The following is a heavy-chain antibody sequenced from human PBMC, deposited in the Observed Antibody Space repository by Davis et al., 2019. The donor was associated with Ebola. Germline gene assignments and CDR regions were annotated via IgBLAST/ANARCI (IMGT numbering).Heavy chain of an antibody. CDR3: ARETPGIAEDAFDI. V-gene: IGHV3-53*04. Sequence: GESLKIFCAASGFTVSSNYMSWVRQAPGKGLEWVSVIYSGGSTYYADSVKGRFTISRHNSKNTLYLQMNSLRAEDTAVYYCARETPGIAEDAFDIWGQGTMVTVSS. CDR2: IYSGGST. J-gene: IGHJ3*02. D-gene: IGHD6-13*01. CDR1: GFTVSSNY.